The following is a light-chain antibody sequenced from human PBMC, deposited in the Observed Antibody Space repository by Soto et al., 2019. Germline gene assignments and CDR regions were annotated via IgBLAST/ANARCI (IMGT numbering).Light chain of an antibody. CDR3: AVWDDNLRGVV. J-gene: IGLJ2*01. V-gene: IGLV1-47*01. CDR2: RNN. Sequence: QSVLTQPPSVSGAPGQRVTISCTGSSSNIGAGYDVHWYQQLPGTAPKLLIHRNNQRPSGVPDRFSGSKSGTSASLAISGLRSEDEADYYCAVWDDNLRGVVFGGGIKLTVL. CDR1: SSNIGAGYD.